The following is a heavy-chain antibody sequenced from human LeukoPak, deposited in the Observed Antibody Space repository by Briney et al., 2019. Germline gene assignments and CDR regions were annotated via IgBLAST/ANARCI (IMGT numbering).Heavy chain of an antibody. CDR1: GYTFTHYG. Sequence: GGSLRFSCVISGYTFTHYGFHWVRQAPGKGLEWVSVIYSGGSTYYADSVKGRFTISRDNSKNTLYLQMNSLRAEDTAVYYCARDLTMVRGVSWGQGTLVTVSS. D-gene: IGHD3-10*01. CDR3: ARDLTMVRGVS. CDR2: IYSGGST. J-gene: IGHJ4*02. V-gene: IGHV3-53*01.